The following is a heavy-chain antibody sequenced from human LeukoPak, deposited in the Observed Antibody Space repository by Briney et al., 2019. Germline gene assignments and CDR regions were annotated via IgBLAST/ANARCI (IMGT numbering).Heavy chain of an antibody. J-gene: IGHJ5*02. D-gene: IGHD2-21*01. CDR1: GFIFKKYW. Sequence: GESLRLSCAASGFIFKKYWMNWVRQVPGKGLECLANIKEDGSETYYADSVKGRFTISRDNPKNTLYLQMNSLRAEDTAVYYCAKARASVEWFDPWGQGTLVTVSS. V-gene: IGHV3-7*01. CDR3: AKARASVEWFDP. CDR2: IKEDGSET.